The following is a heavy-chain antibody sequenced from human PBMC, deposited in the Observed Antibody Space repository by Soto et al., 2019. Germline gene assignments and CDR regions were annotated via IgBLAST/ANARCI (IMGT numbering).Heavy chain of an antibody. D-gene: IGHD3-16*01. Sequence: QVQLVQSGAEVKKPGSSVKVSCKASGGTFSSYAISWVRQAPGQGLEWMGGIIPIFGTADYAQKFQGRVAITAAACTSTAYTGLRSLRSEDTAVYYCAGAWGPCCYCGMHVWGQGNKGTVSS. CDR2: IIPIFGTA. CDR1: GGTFSSYA. CDR3: AGAWGPCCYCGMHV. J-gene: IGHJ6*02. V-gene: IGHV1-69*12.